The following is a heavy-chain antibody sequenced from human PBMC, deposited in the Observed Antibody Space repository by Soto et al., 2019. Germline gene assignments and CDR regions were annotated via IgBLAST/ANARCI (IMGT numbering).Heavy chain of an antibody. CDR3: ARVMGYYDFWSGYQMPELGYNYDYYYGMDV. J-gene: IGHJ6*02. D-gene: IGHD3-3*01. Sequence: GASVKVSCKASGYTFTSYAMHWVRQAPGQRLEWMGWINAGNGNTKYSQKFQGRVTITRDTSASTAYMELSSLRSEDTAVYYCARVMGYYDFWSGYQMPELGYNYDYYYGMDVWGQGTTVTVSS. CDR1: GYTFTSYA. CDR2: INAGNGNT. V-gene: IGHV1-3*01.